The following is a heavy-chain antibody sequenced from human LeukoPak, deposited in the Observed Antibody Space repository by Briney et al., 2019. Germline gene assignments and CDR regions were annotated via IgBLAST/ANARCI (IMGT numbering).Heavy chain of an antibody. CDR3: AREEERITMVRGVSFSGYYYMDV. CDR2: INPNSGGT. Sequence: AASVKVSCKASGYTFTGYYMHWVRQAPGQGLEWMGWINPNSGGTNYAQKFQGRVTMTRDTSISTAYMELSRLRSDDTAVYYCAREEERITMVRGVSFSGYYYMDVWGKGTTVTISS. V-gene: IGHV1-2*02. CDR1: GYTFTGYY. D-gene: IGHD3-10*01. J-gene: IGHJ6*03.